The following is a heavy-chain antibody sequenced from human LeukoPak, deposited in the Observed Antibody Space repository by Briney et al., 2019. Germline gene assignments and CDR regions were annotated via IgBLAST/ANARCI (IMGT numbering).Heavy chain of an antibody. Sequence: GGSLRLSCAASGFTFSSYAMSWVRQAPGRGLEWISYISSGSRTIYYADSVKGRFTISRDNGDNSLYLLLNSLRADDTAVYLCARESITGHRDFDYWGQGTLITVSS. CDR3: ARESITGHRDFDY. D-gene: IGHD1-20*01. J-gene: IGHJ4*02. V-gene: IGHV3-48*01. CDR2: ISSGSRTI. CDR1: GFTFSSYA.